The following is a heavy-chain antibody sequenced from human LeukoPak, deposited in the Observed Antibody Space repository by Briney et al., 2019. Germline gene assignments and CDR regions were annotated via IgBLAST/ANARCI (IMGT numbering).Heavy chain of an antibody. V-gene: IGHV1-69*05. CDR2: IIPIFGTA. J-gene: IGHJ4*02. CDR1: GGTFSSYA. Sequence: GASVKVSCXASGGTFSSYAISWVRLAPGQGLEWMGRIIPIFGTANYAQKFQGRVTITTDESTSTAYMELSSLRSEDTAVYYCAREVAAAGRDGNFDYWGQGTLVTVSS. CDR3: AREVAAAGRDGNFDY. D-gene: IGHD6-13*01.